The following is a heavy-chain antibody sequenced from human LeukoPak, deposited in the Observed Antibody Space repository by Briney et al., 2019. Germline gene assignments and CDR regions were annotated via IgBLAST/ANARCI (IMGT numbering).Heavy chain of an antibody. V-gene: IGHV3-23*01. J-gene: IGHJ5*02. CDR3: AKAYDFWSGIHLIDP. CDR2: ISGGGDNT. D-gene: IGHD3-3*01. Sequence: GGSLRLSCAASGFTFSTYTMGWVRQAPGKGLEWVSAISGGGDNTYYADSVKGRFTISRDNSKNTLYLQMNSLRAEDTAVYYCAKAYDFWSGIHLIDPWGQGTLVTVSS. CDR1: GFTFSTYT.